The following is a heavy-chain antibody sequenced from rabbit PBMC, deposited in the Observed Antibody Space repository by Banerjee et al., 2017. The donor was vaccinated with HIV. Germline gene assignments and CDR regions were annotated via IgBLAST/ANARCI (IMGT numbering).Heavy chain of an antibody. D-gene: IGHD8-1*01. V-gene: IGHV1S43*01. Sequence: QQQLVESGGGLVKPGASLTLTCKASGMDFSSGYDMCWVRQAPGKGLEWIACITTTGDNTYFASWVNGRFTISKTSSTVTLQMTILTAADTATYFCARREYRGASYYNLLGQGTLVTVS. CDR1: GMDFSSGYD. J-gene: IGHJ4*01. CDR3: ARREYRGASYYNL. CDR2: ITTTGDNT.